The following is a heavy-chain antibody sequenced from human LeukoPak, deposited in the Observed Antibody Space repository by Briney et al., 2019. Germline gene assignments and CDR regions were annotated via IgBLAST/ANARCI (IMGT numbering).Heavy chain of an antibody. Sequence: ASVKVSCKASGYTFTSYDINWVRQATGQGLEWMGWMNPNSGNTGYAQKFQGRVTMTRNTSISTAYMELSSLRSKDTAVYYCARGYCSSTSCHIMDVWGQGTTVTVSS. J-gene: IGHJ6*02. CDR3: ARGYCSSTSCHIMDV. CDR2: MNPNSGNT. D-gene: IGHD2-2*01. CDR1: GYTFTSYD. V-gene: IGHV1-8*01.